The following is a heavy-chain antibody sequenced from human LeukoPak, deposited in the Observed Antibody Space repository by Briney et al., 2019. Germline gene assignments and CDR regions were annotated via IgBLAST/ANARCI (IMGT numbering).Heavy chain of an antibody. CDR3: ARVENFWSGYDLAWFDP. J-gene: IGHJ5*02. CDR2: INPNSGGT. D-gene: IGHD3-3*01. CDR1: GYTFTGYY. Sequence: ASVTVSCKASGYTFTGYYMHWMRQAPGQGLEWMGWINPNSGGTNYAQKFQGRVTMTRDTSISTAYMELSRLRSDDTAVYYCARVENFWSGYDLAWFDPWGQGTLVTVSS. V-gene: IGHV1-2*02.